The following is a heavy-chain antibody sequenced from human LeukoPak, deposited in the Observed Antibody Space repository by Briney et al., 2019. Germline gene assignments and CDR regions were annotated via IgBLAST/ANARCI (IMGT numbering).Heavy chain of an antibody. CDR1: GYTFTSYY. V-gene: IGHV7-4-1*01. CDR3: YYIDV. J-gene: IGHJ6*02. D-gene: IGHD1-26*01. Sequence: ASVKVSCKASGYTFTSYYMHWVRQAPGQGLDWMGWINTNTGNPTYAQGFTGRSVFSLETSVSTSYYCARGRGSSARLGYFYYYIDVWGQGTTVTVSS. CDR2: INTNTGNP.